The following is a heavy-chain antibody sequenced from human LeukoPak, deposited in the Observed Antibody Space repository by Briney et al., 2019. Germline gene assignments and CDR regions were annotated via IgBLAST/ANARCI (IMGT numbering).Heavy chain of an antibody. J-gene: IGHJ4*02. Sequence: ASVKVSCKASGYTFTRYYMHWVRQAPGQGREWVGWINPNSGGTNYAQKFQGRVTMTRDTTISTAYMELSRLRSDDTAVYYCARDGPVLRFLEWLFENWGQGTLVTVSS. CDR3: ARDGPVLRFLEWLFEN. D-gene: IGHD3-3*01. CDR2: INPNSGGT. V-gene: IGHV1-2*02. CDR1: GYTFTRYY.